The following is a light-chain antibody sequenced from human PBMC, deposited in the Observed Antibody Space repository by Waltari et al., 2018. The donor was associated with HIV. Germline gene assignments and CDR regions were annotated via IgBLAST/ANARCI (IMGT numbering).Light chain of an antibody. CDR3: QQYVNWPPYT. CDR1: QSISSN. CDR2: DAS. Sequence: EIVMTQSPATLSVSPGDRVTLSCRASQSISSNLAWYQQKPGQGPRLLIYDASTRATDIPARFSGSGSGTEFTLTISSLQSEDFAIYYCQQYVNWPPYTFGQGTKLEIK. V-gene: IGKV3-15*01. J-gene: IGKJ2*01.